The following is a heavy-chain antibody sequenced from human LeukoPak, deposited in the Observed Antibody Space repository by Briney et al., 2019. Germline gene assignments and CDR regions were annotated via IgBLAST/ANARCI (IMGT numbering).Heavy chain of an antibody. CDR2: IWNDGSNK. J-gene: IGHJ4*02. D-gene: IGHD4-11*01. V-gene: IGHV3-33*06. Sequence: GRSLRLSCAASGFTFSHYGMHWVRQAPGRGLEWVAVIWNDGSNKYYADSVKGRFTISRDNSQNTVDLHMNSLRAQDTAVYYCAKDAQRGFDYSNSLEYWGQGTLVTVSS. CDR1: GFTFSHYG. CDR3: AKDAQRGFDYSNSLEY.